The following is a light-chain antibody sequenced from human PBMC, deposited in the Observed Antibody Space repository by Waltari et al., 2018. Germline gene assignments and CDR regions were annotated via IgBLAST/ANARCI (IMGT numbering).Light chain of an antibody. J-gene: IGLJ1*01. V-gene: IGLV1-47*01. CDR2: RDS. CDR3: VTWDDSLGGYYV. CDR1: TTNLGNNY. Sequence: QSVLTQSPSASGTPGQSVALSCSGGTTNLGNNYVYWYQQLPGTAPKLPIYRDSQRPSGVPDRFSGSKSGTSASLAISGLRSEDEADYYCVTWDDSLGGYYVFGTGTKVTVL.